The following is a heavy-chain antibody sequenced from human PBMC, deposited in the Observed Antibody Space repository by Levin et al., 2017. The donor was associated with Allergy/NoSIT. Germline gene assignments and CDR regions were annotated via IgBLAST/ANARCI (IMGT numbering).Heavy chain of an antibody. D-gene: IGHD1-1*01. CDR3: ARPSSLFGTFDY. Sequence: AASVKVSCKASGYTFTGYYMHWVRQAPGQGLEWMGRINPNSGGTNYAQKFQGRVTMTRDTSISTAYMELTRLRSDDTAVYYCARPSSLFGTFDYWGQGTLVTVSS. CDR2: INPNSGGT. V-gene: IGHV1-2*06. J-gene: IGHJ4*02. CDR1: GYTFTGYY.